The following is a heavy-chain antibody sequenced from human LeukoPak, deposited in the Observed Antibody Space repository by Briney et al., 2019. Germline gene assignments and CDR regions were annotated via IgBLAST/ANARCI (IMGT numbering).Heavy chain of an antibody. D-gene: IGHD2-2*01. V-gene: IGHV3-30-3*01. CDR3: ARGARYCSSTSCYSYFDC. J-gene: IGHJ4*02. CDR1: GFTFSSYA. Sequence: GGSLRLSCAASGFTFSSYAMHWVRQAPGKGLEWVAVISHDGSNKYYADSVEGRFTISRDNSKNTLYLQMNSLRAEDTAVYYCARGARYCSSTSCYSYFDCWGQGTLVTVSS. CDR2: ISHDGSNK.